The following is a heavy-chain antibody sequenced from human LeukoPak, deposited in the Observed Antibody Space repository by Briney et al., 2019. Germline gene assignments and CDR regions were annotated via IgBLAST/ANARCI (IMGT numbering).Heavy chain of an antibody. CDR3: ASSTDLLPFY. Sequence: SETLSLTCAVSGDSISRYYWNWIRQPPGKGLEWIGEINHSGSTNYNPSLKSRVTISVDTSKNQFSLKLSSVTAADTAVYYCASSTDLLPFYWGQGTLVTVSS. CDR1: GDSISRYY. CDR2: INHSGST. D-gene: IGHD2-15*01. J-gene: IGHJ4*02. V-gene: IGHV4-34*01.